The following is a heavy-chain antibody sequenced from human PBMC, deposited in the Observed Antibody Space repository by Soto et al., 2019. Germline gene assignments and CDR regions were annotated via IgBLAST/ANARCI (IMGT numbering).Heavy chain of an antibody. V-gene: IGHV1-18*04. D-gene: IGHD4-4*01. J-gene: IGHJ4*02. CDR2: IRPNDGHT. CDR1: GYTFTDYY. Sequence: ASVKVSCKASGYTFTDYYIHWVRQAPGQGLEWMGWIRPNDGHTNYAQKFRDRVTMTRDTSTTTVYMDLRSLGSDDTAVYYCAIIGSGDYSDFDYWGQGTLVTVSS. CDR3: AIIGSGDYSDFDY.